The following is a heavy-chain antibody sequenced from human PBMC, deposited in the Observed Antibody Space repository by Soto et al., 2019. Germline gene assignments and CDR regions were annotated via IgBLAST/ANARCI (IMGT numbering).Heavy chain of an antibody. Sequence: QVHMVQSGAEVKKPGASVKVACKASGYSFTSYGVSWVRQAAGQGLEWMGWISTYNGNTNYAQKFQDRVKMTADTSTSTAYMELGSLRSDDTAIYYCMRGDVGWLDDLRQEELDPWGQGTLVTVSA. CDR3: MRGDVGWLDDLRQEELDP. J-gene: IGHJ5*02. V-gene: IGHV1-18*01. CDR2: ISTYNGNT. CDR1: GYSFTSYG. D-gene: IGHD6-19*01.